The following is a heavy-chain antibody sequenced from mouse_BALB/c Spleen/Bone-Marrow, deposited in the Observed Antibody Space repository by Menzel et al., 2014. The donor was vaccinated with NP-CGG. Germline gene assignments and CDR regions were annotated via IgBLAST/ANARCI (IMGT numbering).Heavy chain of an antibody. CDR3: ARLIDYGAMDY. CDR1: GFDFRRYW. Sequence: EVKLVESGGGLVQPGGSLKLSCAASGFDFRRYWMSWVRQAPGKGLEWIGEINPDSSTINYTPSLKDKFIISRDHAKNTLCLQMSKVRSEDTALYYCARLIDYGAMDYWGQGTSGSVSS. J-gene: IGHJ4*01. CDR2: INPDSSTI. D-gene: IGHD1-1*02. V-gene: IGHV4-1*02.